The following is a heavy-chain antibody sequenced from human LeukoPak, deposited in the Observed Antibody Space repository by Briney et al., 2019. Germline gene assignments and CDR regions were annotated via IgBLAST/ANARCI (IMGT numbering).Heavy chain of an antibody. Sequence: ASVKVSCKGTGYSFTSHGSSWLRQAPGQGLEWMGWISTYNSVTHYAQKFRGRVAMTTDTSTRTANMEVRNLTYDDTAVHYCARDEGTMVITYFPHWGQGSLVIVSS. CDR1: GYSFTSHG. D-gene: IGHD4-23*01. CDR2: ISTYNSVT. CDR3: ARDEGTMVITYFPH. V-gene: IGHV1-18*01. J-gene: IGHJ1*01.